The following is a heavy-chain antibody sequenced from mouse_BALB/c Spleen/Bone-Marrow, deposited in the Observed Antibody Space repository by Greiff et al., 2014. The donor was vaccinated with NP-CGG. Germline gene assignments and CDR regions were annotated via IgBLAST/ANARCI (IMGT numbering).Heavy chain of an antibody. D-gene: IGHD2-10*02. CDR3: ARQLYGNYAY. Sequence: LVESGPELVKPGPSVKISCKASGYSFTGYYMYWVKQSHGKSLEWIGEINPYNGGTSYNQKFKGKATLTVDTSSSTAFMELHSLTSEDSLVYYCARQLYGNYAYWGQGTLVTVSA. CDR2: INPYNGGT. CDR1: GYSFTGYY. J-gene: IGHJ3*01. V-gene: IGHV1S30*02.